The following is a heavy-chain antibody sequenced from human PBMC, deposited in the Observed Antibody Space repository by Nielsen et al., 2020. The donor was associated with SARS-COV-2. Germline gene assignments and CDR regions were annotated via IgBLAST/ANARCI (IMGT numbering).Heavy chain of an antibody. CDR3: ARSLLCRGGSSSCPRKDNWFDP. J-gene: IGHJ5*02. CDR2: IYYSGST. D-gene: IGHD6-13*01. Sequence: WIRQPPGKGLEWIGYIYYSGSTNYNPSLKSRVTISVDTSKNQFSLKLSSVTAADTAVYYCARSLLCRGGSSSCPRKDNWFDPWGQGTLVTVSS. V-gene: IGHV4-59*01.